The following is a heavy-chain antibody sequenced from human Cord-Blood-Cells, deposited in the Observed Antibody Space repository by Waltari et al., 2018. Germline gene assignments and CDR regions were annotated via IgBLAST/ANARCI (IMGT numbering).Heavy chain of an antibody. CDR1: GGSISSSSYY. CDR2: IYYSGST. Sequence: QLQLQESGPGLVKPSETLSLTCTVSGGSISSSSYYWGWIRQPPGKGLEWIGSIYYSGSTYYNPSLKSRVTISVDTSKNQFSLKLSSVTAADTAVYYCASRRREGYNYYFDYWGQGTLVTVSS. CDR3: ASRRREGYNYYFDY. V-gene: IGHV4-39*01. J-gene: IGHJ4*02. D-gene: IGHD5-12*01.